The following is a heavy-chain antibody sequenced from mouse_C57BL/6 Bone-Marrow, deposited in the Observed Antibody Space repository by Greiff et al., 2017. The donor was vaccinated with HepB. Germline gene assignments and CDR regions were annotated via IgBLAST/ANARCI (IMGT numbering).Heavy chain of an antibody. CDR2: IYPSDSET. Sequence: QVQLQQPRAELVRPGSSVKLSCKASGYTFTSYWMDWVKQRPGQGLEWIGNIYPSDSETHYNQKFKDKATLTVDKSSSTAYMQLSSLTSEDSAVYYCARWYYGSSYVEGNYWGQGTTLTVSS. D-gene: IGHD1-1*01. J-gene: IGHJ2*01. CDR3: ARWYYGSSYVEGNY. CDR1: GYTFTSYW. V-gene: IGHV1-61*01.